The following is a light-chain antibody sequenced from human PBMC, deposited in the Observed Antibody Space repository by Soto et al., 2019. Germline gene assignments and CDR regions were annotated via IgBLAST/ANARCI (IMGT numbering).Light chain of an antibody. Sequence: DIQMTQSPSTRSASIGDRVTITCRASQNIRSRLAWYQQKPGQAPKLLIYDASTLESGVPGRFSGSGVGTHFTLTISGLQPEDFATYHCQHYNSYSRAFGQGTKVDIK. J-gene: IGKJ1*01. V-gene: IGKV1-5*01. CDR1: QNIRSR. CDR3: QHYNSYSRA. CDR2: DAS.